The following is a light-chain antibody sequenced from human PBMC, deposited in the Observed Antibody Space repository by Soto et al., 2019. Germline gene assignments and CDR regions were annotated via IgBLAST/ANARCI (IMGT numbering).Light chain of an antibody. CDR2: GAS. Sequence: EIVLTQSPGTLSLSPGERATLSCRASQSVSSNFFAWYQQKPGQAPRLLIYGASSRATGMPARFSGSGSGTEFTLTISSLQSEDFAVYYCQQYNNWPPTWTFGQGTKVDIK. CDR3: QQYNNWPPTWT. V-gene: IGKV3-15*01. J-gene: IGKJ1*01. CDR1: QSVSSN.